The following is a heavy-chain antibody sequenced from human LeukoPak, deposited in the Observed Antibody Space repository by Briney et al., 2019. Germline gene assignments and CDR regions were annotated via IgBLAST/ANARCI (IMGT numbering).Heavy chain of an antibody. CDR3: ARVGDYYDTRGFSSDAFDI. V-gene: IGHV3-72*01. J-gene: IGHJ3*02. Sequence: PGGSLRLSCAASRFTFSDHYMDWVRQAPGKGLEWVARIRTRAKGYTTLYAPSVGDRFSISRDDSTNSVYLQMNSLKTEDTAVYFCARVGDYYDTRGFSSDAFDIWGLGTMVTVAS. CDR1: RFTFSDHY. D-gene: IGHD3-22*01. CDR2: IRTRAKGYTT.